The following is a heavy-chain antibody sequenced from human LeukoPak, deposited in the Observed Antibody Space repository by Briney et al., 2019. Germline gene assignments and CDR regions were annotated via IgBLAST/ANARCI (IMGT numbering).Heavy chain of an antibody. CDR3: ASSEVSGY. V-gene: IGHV3-30-3*01. CDR1: GFTFSSYA. D-gene: IGHD5/OR15-5a*01. J-gene: IGHJ4*02. CDR2: ISYDGSNK. Sequence: GGSLRLSCAASGFTFSSYAMHWVRRAPGKGLEWVAVISYDGSNKYYADSVKGRFTISRDNSKNTLYLQMNSLRAEDTAVYYCASSEVSGYWGQGTLVTVSS.